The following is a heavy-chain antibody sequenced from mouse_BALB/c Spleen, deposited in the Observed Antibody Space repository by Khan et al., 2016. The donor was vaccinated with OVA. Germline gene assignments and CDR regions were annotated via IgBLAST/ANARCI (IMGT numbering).Heavy chain of an antibody. CDR2: INPRSGYT. J-gene: IGHJ4*01. D-gene: IGHD2-14*01. CDR3: ARRTTGYALDY. V-gene: IGHV1-4*01. Sequence: QVQLKQSGAELARPGASVKMSCKASGYSFTSHTMHWVKQRPGQGLEWIGYINPRSGYTNYNQKFNDKATLTADKSSSTAYMQLSSLTSEDSAVYCCARRTTGYALDYWGQGTSGTVSS. CDR1: GYSFTSHT.